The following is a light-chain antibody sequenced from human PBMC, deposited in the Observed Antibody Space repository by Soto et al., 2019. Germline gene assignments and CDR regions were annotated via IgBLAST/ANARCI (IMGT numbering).Light chain of an antibody. CDR1: SSDVGAYNY. V-gene: IGLV2-14*01. Sequence: QSALTQPASVSGSPGQSITISCTGTSSDVGAYNYVSWYQQHPGKAPKLMIYDVSNRPSGVSDRFSASKSGNTASLTISGLQAEDESDYYCSSFTGSSHGYVFGTGTKVTDL. J-gene: IGLJ1*01. CDR2: DVS. CDR3: SSFTGSSHGYV.